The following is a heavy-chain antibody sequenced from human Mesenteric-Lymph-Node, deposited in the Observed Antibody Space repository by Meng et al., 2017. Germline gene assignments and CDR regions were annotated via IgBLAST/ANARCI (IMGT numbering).Heavy chain of an antibody. CDR2: INNSGCA. Sequence: GESLKISCVASGFTFGTFRMNWVRQAPGKGLECVSSINNSGCANYADSVRGRFAISRDNAQNSVYLQTDSLRVEDTALYYCVRDLSTWYPSPDYWGQGTLVTVSS. CDR1: GFTFGTFR. V-gene: IGHV3-21*01. J-gene: IGHJ4*02. D-gene: IGHD6-13*01. CDR3: VRDLSTWYPSPDY.